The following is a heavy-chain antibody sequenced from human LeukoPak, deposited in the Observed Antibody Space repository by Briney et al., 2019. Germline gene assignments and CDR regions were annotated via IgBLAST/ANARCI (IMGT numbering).Heavy chain of an antibody. CDR2: IHYSARI. V-gene: IGHV4-38-2*02. CDR1: GYSISSGFS. D-gene: IGHD1-26*01. CDR3: TREVRSAWASFDP. Sequence: PSETLSLTCNVSGYSISSGFSWGWFRQPPGKGLEWIGSIHYSARIYYNPSLKSRLTISPDTSKDQFSLKLTSVTAADTAVYYCTREVRSAWASFDPWGQGTLVIVSS. J-gene: IGHJ5*02.